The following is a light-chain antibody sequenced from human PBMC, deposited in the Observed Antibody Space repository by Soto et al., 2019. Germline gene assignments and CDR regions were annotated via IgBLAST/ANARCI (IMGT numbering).Light chain of an antibody. V-gene: IGKV3-15*01. Sequence: EIVMTQSPATLSVSPGERATLTCRASQSVSSNLAWYQQKPGQAPRLLIYGASTRATGIPARFSGSGSGTEFTLTISSLQSADFAVYYCQQYNNWPGTFGGGTKVEIK. J-gene: IGKJ4*01. CDR2: GAS. CDR3: QQYNNWPGT. CDR1: QSVSSN.